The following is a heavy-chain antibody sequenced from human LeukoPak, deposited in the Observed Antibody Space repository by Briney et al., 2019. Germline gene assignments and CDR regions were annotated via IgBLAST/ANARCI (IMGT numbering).Heavy chain of an antibody. CDR1: GFTISSYA. Sequence: GGSLRLSCAASGFTISSYAMNWVRQAPGKGLEWISAIRGSGGSTYYADSVKGRFTISRDNSKNTLYLQMNSLRAEDTAVYYCAKAPTVTTCVADYWGQGTLVTVSS. J-gene: IGHJ4*02. CDR2: IRGSGGST. D-gene: IGHD4-17*01. CDR3: AKAPTVTTCVADY. V-gene: IGHV3-23*01.